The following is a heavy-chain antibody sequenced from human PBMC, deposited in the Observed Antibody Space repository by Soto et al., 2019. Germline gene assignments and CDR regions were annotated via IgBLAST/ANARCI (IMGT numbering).Heavy chain of an antibody. J-gene: IGHJ4*02. CDR1: GDSISSPTW. Sequence: PSETLSLTCAVSGDSISSPTWWTWVRQPPGRGLEWIGEMYHSGSTNYKSSLKSRVTISVDKSKNHFSLNLKSVTAADTAVYNCVKVAWCDYGGQGSLVTVSS. CDR2: MYHSGST. CDR3: VKVAWCDY. V-gene: IGHV4-4*02. D-gene: IGHD3-9*01.